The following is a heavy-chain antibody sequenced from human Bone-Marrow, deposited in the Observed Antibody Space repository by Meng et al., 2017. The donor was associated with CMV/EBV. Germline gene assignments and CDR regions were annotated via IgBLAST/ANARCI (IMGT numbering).Heavy chain of an antibody. CDR2: IYYSGST. V-gene: IGHV4-39*07. J-gene: IGHJ4*01. CDR3: ARTPYDFRNVNPDSCMDD. D-gene: IGHD3-3*01. CDR1: GGSISSSSYY. Sequence: GSLRLSCTVSGGSISSSSYYWGWIRQPPGKGLEWIGSIYYSGSTYYNPSLKSRVTISVDSSKNQFSLKLSSVTAADTAVYYCARTPYDFRNVNPDSCMDDWGQGTMVTVSS.